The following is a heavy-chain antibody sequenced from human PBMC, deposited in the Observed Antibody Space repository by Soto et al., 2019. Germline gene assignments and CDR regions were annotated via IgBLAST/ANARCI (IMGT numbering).Heavy chain of an antibody. V-gene: IGHV1-69*06. CDR1: GGTFSGHG. D-gene: IGHD1-26*01. J-gene: IGHJ4*02. CDR2: IMPTFGSA. CDR3: ASERSAQYFDY. Sequence: WASVKVSCKASGGTFSGHGIAWVRQVPGQGLEWVGGIMPTFGSATYAPKFQGRVTISADKSTSTAYMELSSLRSEDTAVYFCASERSAQYFDYWGQGTLVTVSS.